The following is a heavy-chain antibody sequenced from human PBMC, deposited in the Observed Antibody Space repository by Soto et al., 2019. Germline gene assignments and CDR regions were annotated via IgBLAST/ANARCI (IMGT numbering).Heavy chain of an antibody. CDR2: IFYNGDT. CDR3: DRGRRLQYLNY. V-gene: IGHV4-30-4*01. CDR1: GGSISNPDHY. Sequence: PSETLSLTCTASGGSISNPDHYWSWIRQPPGKGLEWIGSIFYNGDTSYNPSLESRLSISVDTSKNQFSLSLSSVTASDTAVYFCDRGRRLQYLNYWGQGTLVTVYS. J-gene: IGHJ4*02. D-gene: IGHD4-17*01.